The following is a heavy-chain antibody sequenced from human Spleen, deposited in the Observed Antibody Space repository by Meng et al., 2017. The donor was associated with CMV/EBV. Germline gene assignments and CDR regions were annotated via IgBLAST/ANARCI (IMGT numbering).Heavy chain of an antibody. CDR1: GFSFGRHW. J-gene: IGHJ4*02. Sequence: GGSLRLSCAASGFSFGRHWMSWVRQAPGKGPEWVANIKEGGDEKYYVDSVKGRFTISRDNAKKSLFLQMNSLRAEDTAVYYCARVIAAKDYFDYWGQGTLVTVSS. CDR2: IKEGGDEK. D-gene: IGHD6-13*01. V-gene: IGHV3-7*01. CDR3: ARVIAAKDYFDY.